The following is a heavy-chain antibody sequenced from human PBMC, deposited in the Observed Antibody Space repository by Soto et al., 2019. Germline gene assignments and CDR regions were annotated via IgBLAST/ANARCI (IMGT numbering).Heavy chain of an antibody. Sequence: QVQLVESGGGVVQPGRSLRLSCAASGFTFSSYGMHWVRQAPGKGLEWVAVISYDGSNKYYADSVKGGFTISRDNSKNTLYLQMNSLRAEDTAVYYCAKSAGDIVLMVYAAYFDYWGQGTLVTVSS. V-gene: IGHV3-30*18. CDR3: AKSAGDIVLMVYAAYFDY. CDR1: GFTFSSYG. CDR2: ISYDGSNK. D-gene: IGHD2-8*01. J-gene: IGHJ4*02.